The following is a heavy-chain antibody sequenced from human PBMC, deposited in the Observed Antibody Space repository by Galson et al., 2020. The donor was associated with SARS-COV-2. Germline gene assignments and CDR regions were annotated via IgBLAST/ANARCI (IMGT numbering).Heavy chain of an antibody. CDR3: AKDGELYQRPNMAFDI. CDR2: ISGSGGST. J-gene: IGHJ3*02. Sequence: GGSLRLSCAASGFTFSSYAMSWVRQAPGKGLEWVSAISGSGGSTYYADSVKGRFTISRDNSKNTLYLQMNSLRAEDTAVYYCAKDGELYQRPNMAFDIWGQGTMVTVSS. CDR1: GFTFSSYA. V-gene: IGHV3-23*01. D-gene: IGHD2-2*01.